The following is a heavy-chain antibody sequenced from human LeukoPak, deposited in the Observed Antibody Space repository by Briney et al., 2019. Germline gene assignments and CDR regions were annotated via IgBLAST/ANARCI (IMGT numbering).Heavy chain of an antibody. CDR3: ARDGDSSGYYAAFDI. V-gene: IGHV3-48*02. J-gene: IGHJ3*02. D-gene: IGHD3-22*01. CDR1: GFTFSNYG. CDR2: ISSSSSII. Sequence: GGSLTLSCAASGFTFSNYGLHWVRQAPGKGLEWLSYISSSSSIIYYADSVKGRFTISRDNAKNSLYLQMNSLRDEDTAVYYCARDGDSSGYYAAFDIWGQGTMVTVSS.